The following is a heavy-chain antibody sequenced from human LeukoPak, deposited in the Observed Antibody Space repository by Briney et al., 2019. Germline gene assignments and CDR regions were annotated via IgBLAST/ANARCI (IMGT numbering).Heavy chain of an antibody. CDR2: INHSGST. Sequence: PSETLSLTCAVYGGSFSGYYWSWICQPPGKGLEWIGEINHSGSTNYNPSLKSRVTMSVDTSNNQFSLKLTSVTAAHTAVYYCDARDYFDYWGQGTLVTVSS. J-gene: IGHJ4*02. CDR1: GGSFSGYY. V-gene: IGHV4-34*01. CDR3: DARDYFDY.